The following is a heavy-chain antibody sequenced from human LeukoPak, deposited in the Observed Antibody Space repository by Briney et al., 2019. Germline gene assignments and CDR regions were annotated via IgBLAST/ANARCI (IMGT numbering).Heavy chain of an antibody. V-gene: IGHV3-33*01. CDR1: GFTFSCYG. Sequence: PGGSLTLSCAASGFTFSCYGMHWLRQAPGKGLEGVAVIWYDGSNKYYADSVKGRFTISRDNSKNTLYLQMNSLRAEDTAVYYCARDRAATYYDILTGYSSNWFDPWGQGTLVTVSS. D-gene: IGHD3-9*01. CDR3: ARDRAATYYDILTGYSSNWFDP. CDR2: IWYDGSNK. J-gene: IGHJ5*02.